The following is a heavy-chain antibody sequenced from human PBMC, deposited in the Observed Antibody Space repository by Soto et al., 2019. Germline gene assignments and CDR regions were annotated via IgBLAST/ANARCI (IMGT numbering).Heavy chain of an antibody. Sequence: VKVSCKAPGDTFTSYYLNWVRQAPGQGLEWMGVINPHGGSTKYAQKFQGRITMTRDTSRSTVYMELSSLRSDDTAIYYCARSSGGNFGIIIEGSNWFDPWGQGTLVTVSS. V-gene: IGHV1-46*01. CDR1: GDTFTSYY. J-gene: IGHJ5*02. D-gene: IGHD3-3*01. CDR3: ARSSGGNFGIIIEGSNWFDP. CDR2: INPHGGST.